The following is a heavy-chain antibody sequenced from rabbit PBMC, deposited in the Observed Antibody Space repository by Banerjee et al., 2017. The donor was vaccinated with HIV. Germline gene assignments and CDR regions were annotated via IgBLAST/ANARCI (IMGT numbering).Heavy chain of an antibody. CDR2: IYADSGST. Sequence: EQLEESGGDLVKPEGSLTLTCTASGFSFSSGYWICWVRQAPGKGLEWIGCIYADSGSTYYASWAKGRFTISKTSSTTVTLQMTRLTAADTATYFCARAAGYASYGYLTRLDLWGQGTLVTVS. J-gene: IGHJ3*01. V-gene: IGHV1S45*01. CDR1: GFSFSSGYW. D-gene: IGHD6-1*01. CDR3: ARAAGYASYGYLTRLDL.